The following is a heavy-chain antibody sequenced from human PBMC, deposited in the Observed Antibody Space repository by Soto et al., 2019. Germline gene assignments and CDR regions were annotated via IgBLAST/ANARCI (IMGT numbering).Heavy chain of an antibody. J-gene: IGHJ4*02. Sequence: VSCKASGYTFTSYAISWVRQAPGQGLEWMGWISAYNGNTNYAQKLQGRVTMTTDTSTSTAYMELRSLRSDDTAVYYCARLRHGRVPMTGFDYWGQGTLVTVSS. CDR3: ARLRHGRVPMTGFDY. CDR2: ISAYNGNT. V-gene: IGHV1-18*01. CDR1: GYTFTSYA.